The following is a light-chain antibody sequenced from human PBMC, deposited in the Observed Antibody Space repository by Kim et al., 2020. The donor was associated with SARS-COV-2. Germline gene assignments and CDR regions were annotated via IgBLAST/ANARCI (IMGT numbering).Light chain of an antibody. CDR2: QDR. Sequence: SYELTQPPSVSVSPGQTASITCSGDKLGDKYACWYQQKPGQSPVLVIYQDRKRPSGTPERFFGSNSGTTATLTISGTQAMDEADYYCQAWDSSAVVFGGG. J-gene: IGLJ2*01. CDR3: QAWDSSAVV. CDR1: KLGDKY. V-gene: IGLV3-1*01.